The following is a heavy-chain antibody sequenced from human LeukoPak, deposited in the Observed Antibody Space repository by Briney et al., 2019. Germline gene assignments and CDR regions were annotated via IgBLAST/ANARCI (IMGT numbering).Heavy chain of an antibody. D-gene: IGHD3-3*01. CDR2: IYYTAGS. V-gene: IGHV4-30-4*01. CDR1: GGSVTNDNYF. CDR3: ARGRFLEWLFRSSANWFDP. J-gene: IGHJ5*02. Sequence: PSETLSLTCTVSGGSVTNDNYFWSWTRQPPGEGLEWIAYIYYTAGSYYNPSLRSRVTMSIDTSRSQFSLKLSSVTAADTAVYYCARGRFLEWLFRSSANWFDPWGQGTLVTVSS.